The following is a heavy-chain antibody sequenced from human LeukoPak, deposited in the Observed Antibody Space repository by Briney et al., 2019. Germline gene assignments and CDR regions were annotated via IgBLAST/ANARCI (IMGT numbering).Heavy chain of an antibody. CDR2: IYTSGST. CDR1: GGSISSYY. Sequence: PSETLSLTCTVSGGSISSYYWSWIRQPAGKGLEWIGRIYTSGSTNYNPSLKSRVTMSVDTSKNQHSLKLSSVTAADTAVYYCAREVNYYGSGRPYNWFDPWGQGTLVTVSS. V-gene: IGHV4-4*07. CDR3: AREVNYYGSGRPYNWFDP. J-gene: IGHJ5*02. D-gene: IGHD3-10*01.